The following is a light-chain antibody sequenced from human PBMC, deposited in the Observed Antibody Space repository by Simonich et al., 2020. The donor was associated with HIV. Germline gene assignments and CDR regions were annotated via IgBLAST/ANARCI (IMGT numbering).Light chain of an antibody. CDR1: QGVLYSSNNKNY. CDR3: QQYYSTPPIT. V-gene: IGKV4-1*01. J-gene: IGKJ4*01. Sequence: DIVMTQSPDSLAVSLGERATINCKSSQGVLYSSNNKNYLAWYKQKSGQPPKRLIYWASTREAGVPDRFSGSGSGTDFTLTISSLQAEDVAVYYCQQYYSTPPITFGGGTKVEIK. CDR2: WAS.